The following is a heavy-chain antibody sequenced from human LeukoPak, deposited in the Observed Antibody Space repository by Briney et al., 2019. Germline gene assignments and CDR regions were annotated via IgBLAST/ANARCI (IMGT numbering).Heavy chain of an antibody. CDR3: ARAGLYSSGWYGY. J-gene: IGHJ4*02. V-gene: IGHV4-59*01. Sequence: SETLSLTCTVSGGSISSYYWSWIRQPPGKGLEWIGYIYYSGSTNYNPSLKSRVTISVDTSKNQFSLKLSSVTAADTAVYYCARAGLYSSGWYGYWGQGTLVTVSS. CDR1: GGSISSYY. D-gene: IGHD6-19*01. CDR2: IYYSGST.